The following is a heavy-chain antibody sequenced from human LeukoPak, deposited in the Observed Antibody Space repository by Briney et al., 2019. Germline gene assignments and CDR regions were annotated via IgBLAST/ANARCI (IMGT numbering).Heavy chain of an antibody. V-gene: IGHV1-46*01. CDR1: GYTFTSYY. Sequence: ASVKVSCKASGYTFTSYYMHWVRQAPGQGLEWMGIINPSGGSTSYAQKFQGRVTMTTDTSTSTAYMELRSLRSDDTAVYYCARSSKVAVAGTGEYFQHWGQGTLVTVSS. CDR3: ARSSKVAVAGTGEYFQH. J-gene: IGHJ1*01. D-gene: IGHD6-19*01. CDR2: INPSGGST.